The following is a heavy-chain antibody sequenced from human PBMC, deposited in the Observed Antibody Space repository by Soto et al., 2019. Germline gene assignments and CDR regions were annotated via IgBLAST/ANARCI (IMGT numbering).Heavy chain of an antibody. CDR2: IKQDGSEK. CDR3: AGALWANLWDY. D-gene: IGHD2-21*01. CDR1: GFTFSTYW. J-gene: IGHJ4*02. V-gene: IGHV3-7*04. Sequence: EVQLVESGGGLVQPGGSLRLSCAASGFTFSTYWMTLVRQAPGKGLEWVANIKQDGSEKYYVDSVKGRFTISRDNAKNSLYLQMNSLRAEDAVVYDCAGALWANLWDYWGQGTLVTVSS.